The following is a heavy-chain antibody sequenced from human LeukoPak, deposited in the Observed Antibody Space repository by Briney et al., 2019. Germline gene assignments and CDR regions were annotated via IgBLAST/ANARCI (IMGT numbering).Heavy chain of an antibody. V-gene: IGHV4-59*01. Sequence: PSETLSLTCTVSGGSISSYYWSWIRQPPGKGLEWIGYISYSGSTNYNPSLKSRVTMSVDTSKNHISLKMTSVTAADTATYYCARWGYFDSSGYFVVDYWGQGALVTVSS. J-gene: IGHJ4*02. D-gene: IGHD3-22*01. CDR3: ARWGYFDSSGYFVVDY. CDR1: GGSISSYY. CDR2: ISYSGST.